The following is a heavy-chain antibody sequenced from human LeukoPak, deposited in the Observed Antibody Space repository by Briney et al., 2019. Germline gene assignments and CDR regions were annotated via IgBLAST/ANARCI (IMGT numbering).Heavy chain of an antibody. CDR3: ARSAHWSGYYTPPSY. Sequence: PGGSLRLSCEASGFIFSSYVMGWVRQAPGKGLEWVSSISVGGGDTFSADSVKGRFTISRDNAKNSLYLQMNSLRAEDTAVYYCARSAHWSGYYTPPSYWGQGTLVTVSS. CDR2: ISVGGGDT. J-gene: IGHJ4*02. D-gene: IGHD3-3*01. CDR1: GFIFSSYV. V-gene: IGHV3-21*01.